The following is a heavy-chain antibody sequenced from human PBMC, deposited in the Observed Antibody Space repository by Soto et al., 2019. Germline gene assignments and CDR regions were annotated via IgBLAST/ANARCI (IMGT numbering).Heavy chain of an antibody. J-gene: IGHJ4*02. Sequence: GGSLRLSCAASGFTFSSYSMSWVRQAPGKGLEWVSAISGSGGSTYYADSVKGRFTISRDNSKNTLYLQMNSLRAEDTAVYYCATPNRTDSRYYYGFDYWGQGTLVTLSS. CDR2: ISGSGGST. CDR1: GFTFSSYS. CDR3: ATPNRTDSRYYYGFDY. V-gene: IGHV3-23*01. D-gene: IGHD3-22*01.